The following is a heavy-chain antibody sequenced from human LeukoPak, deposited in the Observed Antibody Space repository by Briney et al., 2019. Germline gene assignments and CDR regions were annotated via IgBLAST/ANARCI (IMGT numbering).Heavy chain of an antibody. CDR3: AREAVARAFDI. CDR1: GYTFTSYY. J-gene: IGHJ3*02. CDR2: INPNSGGT. D-gene: IGHD6-19*01. V-gene: IGHV1-2*04. Sequence: ASVKVSCKASGYTFTSYYMHWVRQAPGQGLEWMGWINPNSGGTNYAQKFQGWVTMTRDTSISTAYMELSRLRSDDTAVYYCAREAVARAFDIWGQGTMVTVSS.